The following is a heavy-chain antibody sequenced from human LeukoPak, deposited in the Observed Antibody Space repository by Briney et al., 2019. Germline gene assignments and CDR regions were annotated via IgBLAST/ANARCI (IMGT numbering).Heavy chain of an antibody. Sequence: GGSLRLSCAASGFTVNTNDMPWVRQAPGKGLEWVSVLYSDGNTKYADSVQGRFTISRDNSKNTLYLEMNSLSPDDTAVYYCARGVEPLAANTLAYWGQGTLVTVSS. J-gene: IGHJ4*02. CDR1: GFTVNTND. D-gene: IGHD1-14*01. CDR3: ARGVEPLAANTLAY. CDR2: LYSDGNT. V-gene: IGHV3-53*01.